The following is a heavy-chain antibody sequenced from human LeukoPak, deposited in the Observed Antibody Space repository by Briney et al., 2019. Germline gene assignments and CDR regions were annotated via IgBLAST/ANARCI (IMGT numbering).Heavy chain of an antibody. Sequence: GEALEISWKGAGYSSTSYWIGWGRRMPGKGVGWRGIIYPGDSDTRYSPSFQGQVTISADKSITTAYLQWSSLKASDTAMYYCARHVGSIGSEYYYYGMDVWGQGSTVTVSS. CDR1: GYSSTSYW. D-gene: IGHD3-3*02. V-gene: IGHV5-51*01. CDR3: ARHVGSIGSEYYYYGMDV. J-gene: IGHJ6*02. CDR2: IYPGDSDT.